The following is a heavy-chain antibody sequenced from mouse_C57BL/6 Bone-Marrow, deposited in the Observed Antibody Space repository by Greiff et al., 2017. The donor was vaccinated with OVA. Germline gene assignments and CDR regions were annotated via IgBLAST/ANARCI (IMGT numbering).Heavy chain of an antibody. Sequence: QVQLQQPGAELVKPGASVKMSCKASGYTFTSYWITWVKQRPGQGLEWIGDIYPGSGSTNYNEKFKSKATLTVATSSSTAYMQLSSLTSEDSAVYYCARRLRQGYFDYWGQGTTLTVSS. V-gene: IGHV1-55*01. CDR3: ARRLRQGYFDY. CDR2: IYPGSGST. CDR1: GYTFTSYW. D-gene: IGHD2-2*01. J-gene: IGHJ2*01.